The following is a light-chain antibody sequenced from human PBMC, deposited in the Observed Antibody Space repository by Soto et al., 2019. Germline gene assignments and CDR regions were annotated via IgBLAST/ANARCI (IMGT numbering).Light chain of an antibody. J-gene: IGLJ1*01. CDR1: SSDVGGYNS. CDR2: EVS. V-gene: IGLV2-14*01. Sequence: QSALTQPASVSGSPEQSITISCTGTSSDVGGYNSVSWFQQHPSKAPKLIIYEVSHRPSGVSIRFSGSKSGNTASLTISGLQAEDEADYYCNSYRHSTTLVFGTGTKVTVL. CDR3: NSYRHSTTLV.